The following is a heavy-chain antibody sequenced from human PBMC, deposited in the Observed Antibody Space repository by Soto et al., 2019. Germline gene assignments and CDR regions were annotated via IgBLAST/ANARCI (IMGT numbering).Heavy chain of an antibody. V-gene: IGHV1-69*13. Sequence: GASVKVSCKASGGTFSSYSISWALQAPGQGLEWMGGIIPIFGTANYAQKFQGRVTITADESTSTAYMELSSLRSEDTAVYYCARENIVVVPAAQGGVYYYYYGMDVWGQGTTVTVSS. CDR1: GGTFSSYS. CDR2: IIPIFGTA. D-gene: IGHD2-2*01. CDR3: ARENIVVVPAAQGGVYYYYYGMDV. J-gene: IGHJ6*02.